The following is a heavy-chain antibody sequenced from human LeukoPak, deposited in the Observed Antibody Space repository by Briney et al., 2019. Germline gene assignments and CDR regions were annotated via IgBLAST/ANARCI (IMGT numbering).Heavy chain of an antibody. CDR1: GGSISSSSYY. J-gene: IGHJ3*02. Sequence: SETLSLTCTVSGGSISSSSYYWGWIRQPPGKGLEWIGEINHSGSTNYNPSPKSRVTISVDTSKNQFSLKLSSVTAADTAVYYCARDWAADSSGAYRDAFDIWGQGTMVTVSS. V-gene: IGHV4-39*07. CDR2: INHSGST. D-gene: IGHD3-22*01. CDR3: ARDWAADSSGAYRDAFDI.